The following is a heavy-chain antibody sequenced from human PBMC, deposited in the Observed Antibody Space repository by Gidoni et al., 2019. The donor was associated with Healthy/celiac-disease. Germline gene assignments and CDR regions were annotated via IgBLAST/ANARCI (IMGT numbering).Heavy chain of an antibody. CDR3: ARGGGSGIVVVPAAVH. J-gene: IGHJ4*02. V-gene: IGHV4-34*01. CDR1: GGSFSGYY. CDR2: INHSGST. Sequence: QVQLQQWGAGLLKPSETLSLTCAVYGGSFSGYYWSWIRQPPGKGLEWIGEINHSGSTNYNPSLKSRVTISVDTSKNQFSLKLSSVTAADTAVYYCARGGGSGIVVVPAAVHWGQGTLVTVSS. D-gene: IGHD2-2*01.